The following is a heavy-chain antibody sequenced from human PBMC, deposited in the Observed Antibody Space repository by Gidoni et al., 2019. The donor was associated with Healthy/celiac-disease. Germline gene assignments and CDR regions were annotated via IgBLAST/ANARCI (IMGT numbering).Heavy chain of an antibody. D-gene: IGHD6-13*01. CDR3: AKDIGSWGNYGMDV. CDR2: ISWNSGSI. CDR1: GFTFDDYA. J-gene: IGHJ6*02. Sequence: EVQLVESGGGLVQPGRSLILSCAAPGFTFDDYAMHWVRQAPGKGLEWVSGISWNSGSIGYADSVKGRFTISRDNAKNSLYLQMNSLRAEDTALYYCAKDIGSWGNYGMDVWGQGTTVIVSS. V-gene: IGHV3-9*01.